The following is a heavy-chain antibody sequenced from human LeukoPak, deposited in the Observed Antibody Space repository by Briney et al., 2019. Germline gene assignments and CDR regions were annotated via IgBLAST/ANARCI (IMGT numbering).Heavy chain of an antibody. D-gene: IGHD5-24*01. Sequence: KPSGTLSLTCGVSGGSITNTSYWTWVRQPPGKGLEWMGEVNLQGSTNYNPSLMGRVAIAVDTSENHISLQLTSVTAADTAVYYCARGARAGYNLEPLYCWGQGTLVTVSS. CDR1: GGSITNTSY. CDR3: ARGARAGYNLEPLYC. CDR2: VNLQGST. J-gene: IGHJ4*02. V-gene: IGHV4-4*02.